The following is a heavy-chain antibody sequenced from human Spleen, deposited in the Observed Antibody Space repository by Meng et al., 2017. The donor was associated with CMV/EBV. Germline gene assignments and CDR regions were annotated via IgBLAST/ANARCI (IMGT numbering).Heavy chain of an antibody. J-gene: IGHJ4*02. CDR3: ARGTPTPRIGYCSSTSCSAAFDY. CDR2: IYHSGST. CDR1: GYSISSGYY. Sequence: SETLSLTCTVSGYSISSGYYWGWIRQPPGKGLEWIGSIYHSGSTYYNPSLKSRVTISVDTSKNQFSLKLSSVTAADTAVYYCARGTPTPRIGYCSSTSCSAAFDYWGQGTLVTVSS. D-gene: IGHD2-2*01. V-gene: IGHV4-38-2*02.